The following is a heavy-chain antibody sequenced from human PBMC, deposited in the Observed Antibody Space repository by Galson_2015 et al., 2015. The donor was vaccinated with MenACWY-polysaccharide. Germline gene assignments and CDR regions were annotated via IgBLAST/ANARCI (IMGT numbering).Heavy chain of an antibody. D-gene: IGHD2-15*01. Sequence: SLRLSCAASGSRFSHSGMHWVRQAPGKGLEWVAVIQYDGSKIVYADSVKGRFTISRDNSKNTLFLEMNSLGAEDTAVYYCAREGSRIVFHACDTWGQGTMVTVSS. J-gene: IGHJ3*02. V-gene: IGHV3-33*01. CDR1: GSRFSHSG. CDR3: AREGSRIVFHACDT. CDR2: IQYDGSKI.